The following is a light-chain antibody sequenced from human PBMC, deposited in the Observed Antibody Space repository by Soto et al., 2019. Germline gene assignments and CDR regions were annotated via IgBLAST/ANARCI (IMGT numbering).Light chain of an antibody. CDR3: AAWDDSLNGYYV. V-gene: IGLV1-44*01. CDR2: SNN. CDR1: SSNIGSNT. J-gene: IGLJ1*01. Sequence: QSVLTQPPSASGTPGQRVTISCPGSSSNIGSNTVSWYQQLPGTAPKLLIYSNNQRPSGVPDRFSGSKSGTSASLAISGLQSEDEADYYCAAWDDSLNGYYVFGTGTKVTVL.